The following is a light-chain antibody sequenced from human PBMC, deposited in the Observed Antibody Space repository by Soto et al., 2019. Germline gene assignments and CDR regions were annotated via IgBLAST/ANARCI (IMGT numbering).Light chain of an antibody. CDR1: QSVSSSY. J-gene: IGKJ2*01. CDR2: GAS. CDR3: QQYGSSPLYT. V-gene: IGKV3-20*01. Sequence: EIVLTQSPGTLSLSPGERATLSCRASQSVSSSYLAWYQQKPGQARRLLIYGASSRATGIPDRFSASGSGTDFTLTISRLEPEDFAVYYCQQYGSSPLYTFGQGTKLEIK.